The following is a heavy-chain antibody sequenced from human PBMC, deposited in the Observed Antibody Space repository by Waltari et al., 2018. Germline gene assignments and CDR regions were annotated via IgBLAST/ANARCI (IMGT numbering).Heavy chain of an antibody. CDR2: FHPRNGGT. J-gene: IGHJ6*03. V-gene: IGHV1-2*06. D-gene: IGHD2-8*01. CDR3: AKDLGSNWHPYYMDI. CDR1: RYTFNALY. Sequence: QVHLAQSGAEVKKPGASVKVSCTDSRYTFNALYIHRVRKVPGQGLGWVGQFHPRNGGTNYAQKFPGTPTMAIDTSITTAYMELSDLKSDDTAIYYGAKDLGSNWHPYYMDIWGKGTTVTVSS.